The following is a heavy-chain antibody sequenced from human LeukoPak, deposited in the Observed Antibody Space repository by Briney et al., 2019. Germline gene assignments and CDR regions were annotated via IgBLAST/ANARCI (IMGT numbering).Heavy chain of an antibody. Sequence: SGPALVKPTQTLTLTCTFSGFSLSTSGICVSWILQPPGKALEWLARIDWDDDKYYSTSLKTRLTISKDTSKNQVVLTISSMDPVDTATYNCARMTGEPLHSSDIWGQGTMVTVSS. D-gene: IGHD1-26*01. CDR3: ARMTGEPLHSSDI. CDR2: IDWDDDK. V-gene: IGHV2-70*11. J-gene: IGHJ3*02. CDR1: GFSLSTSGIC.